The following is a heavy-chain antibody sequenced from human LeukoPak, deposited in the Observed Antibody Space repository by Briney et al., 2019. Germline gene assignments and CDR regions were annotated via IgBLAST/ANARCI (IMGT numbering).Heavy chain of an antibody. Sequence: SETLSLTCTVSGGSISSHYWSWIRQPPGKGLEWIGYIYYSGRTNYNPSLKSRVTISVDTSKNQFSLKLSSVTAADTAVYYCARKATDGSSWYDLWGQGTLVTVSS. D-gene: IGHD5-12*01. CDR2: IYYSGRT. CDR3: ARKATDGSSWYDL. CDR1: GGSISSHY. J-gene: IGHJ5*02. V-gene: IGHV4-59*11.